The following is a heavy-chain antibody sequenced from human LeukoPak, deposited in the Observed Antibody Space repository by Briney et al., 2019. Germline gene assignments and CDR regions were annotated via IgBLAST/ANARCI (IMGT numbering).Heavy chain of an antibody. CDR1: GYSISSGYY. D-gene: IGHD2-15*01. V-gene: IGHV4-38-2*01. CDR3: AGLVAATPIHAFDI. J-gene: IGHJ3*02. Sequence: SETLSLTCAVSGYSISSGYYWGWIRQPPGKGLEWIGSIYHSGRTYYNPSLKSRVTISVDTSKNQFSLKLSSVTAADTAVYYCAGLVAATPIHAFDIWGQGTMVTVSS. CDR2: IYHSGRT.